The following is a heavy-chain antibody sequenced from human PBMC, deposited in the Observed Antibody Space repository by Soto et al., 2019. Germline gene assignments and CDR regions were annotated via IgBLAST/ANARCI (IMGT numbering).Heavy chain of an antibody. V-gene: IGHV4-39*01. CDR3: ARQYCSGGSCYHFES. J-gene: IGHJ4*02. CDR1: VGAIGSMTYY. D-gene: IGHD2-15*01. Sequence: SETRSRTCTFCVGAIGSMTYYLGCIRQPPWNGLEWIVSIYYSGSTYYNPSLKIRVTISVDTSKNQFSLKLSSVTSADKAVYYCARQYCSGGSCYHFESRGQGNMVTVS. CDR2: IYYSGST.